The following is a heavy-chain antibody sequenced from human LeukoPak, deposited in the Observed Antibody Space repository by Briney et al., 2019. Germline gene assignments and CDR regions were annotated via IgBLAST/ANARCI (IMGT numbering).Heavy chain of an antibody. V-gene: IGHV3-23*01. D-gene: IGHD2-15*01. CDR3: AKGTHCSGGSCYAEYFQH. Sequence: GGSLRLSCAASGFTFSSYAMSWVRQAPGKGLEWVSAISGSGGSTYYADSVKGRFTISRDNSKNTLYLQMNSLRAEDTAVHYCAKGTHCSGGSCYAEYFQHWGQGTLVTVSS. J-gene: IGHJ1*01. CDR1: GFTFSSYA. CDR2: ISGSGGST.